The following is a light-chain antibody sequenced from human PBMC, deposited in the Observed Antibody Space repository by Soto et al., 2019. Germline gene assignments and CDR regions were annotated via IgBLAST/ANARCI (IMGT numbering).Light chain of an antibody. CDR2: DAS. V-gene: IGKV3-11*01. Sequence: EIVLTQSPATLSLSPGERATLSCRASQSVSSYLAWYQQKPGQAPRLLIYDASNRATGIPARFSGSGSGTDFTLSISSLAPEDVAVYYCQQRSNWPPRPTFGQGNKLEIK. CDR3: QQRSNWPPRPT. CDR1: QSVSSY. J-gene: IGKJ2*01.